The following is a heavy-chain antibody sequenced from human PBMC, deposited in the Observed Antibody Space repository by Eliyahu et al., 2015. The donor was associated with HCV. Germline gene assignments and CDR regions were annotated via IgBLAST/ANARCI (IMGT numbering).Heavy chain of an antibody. Sequence: HVQLLQSGPEVKMPGASVRVSCRASGYNLSSYGISWFRQAPGQGPEWMGWLNTTSGQLYFLKRFQGRINWTTDLATGTVFLDLTRLTSADTAVYYCARDGYSTIWDPHVCVDYWGQGTPVTVTP. J-gene: IGHJ4*02. CDR2: LNTTSGQL. V-gene: IGHV1-18*01. CDR1: GYNLSSYG. CDR3: ARDGYSTIWDPHVCVDY. D-gene: IGHD5-18*01.